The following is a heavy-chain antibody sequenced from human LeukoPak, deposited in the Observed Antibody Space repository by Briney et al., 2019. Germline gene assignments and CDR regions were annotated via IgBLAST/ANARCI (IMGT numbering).Heavy chain of an antibody. D-gene: IGHD3-10*01. CDR2: IRYDGSNK. Sequence: GGSLRLSCAASGFTFSSYGMHWVRQAPGKGLEWVAFIRYDGSNKYYADSVKGRFTISRDNSKNTLYLQMNSLRAEDTAVYYCASAYGSGSYSVIARVDYWGQGTLVTVSS. J-gene: IGHJ4*02. CDR3: ASAYGSGSYSVIARVDY. V-gene: IGHV3-30*02. CDR1: GFTFSSYG.